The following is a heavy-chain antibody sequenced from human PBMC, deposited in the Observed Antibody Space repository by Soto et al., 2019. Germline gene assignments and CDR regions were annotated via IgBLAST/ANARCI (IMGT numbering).Heavy chain of an antibody. CDR3: ARSGGGSGWL. CDR2: ICYSVIT. D-gene: IGHD6-19*01. V-gene: IGHV4-61*01. J-gene: IGHJ4*02. Sequence: PXETLSLACPVSGESVSSSSKCWSWVRQPPGKALEWIAYICYSVITKYEPSLKSRVTISTDTSKKQLSLKMTSVTAEDTAVYYCARSGGGSGWLGGQGTLVTVYS. CDR1: GESVSSSSKC.